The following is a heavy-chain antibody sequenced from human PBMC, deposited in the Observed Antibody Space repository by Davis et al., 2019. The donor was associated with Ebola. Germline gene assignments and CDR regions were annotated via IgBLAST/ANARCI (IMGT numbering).Heavy chain of an antibody. J-gene: IGHJ4*02. V-gene: IGHV3-7*03. Sequence: PGGSLRLSCAASGFTFSSYWMTWVRQAPGKGLEWVANIKQDGSEKYYVDSVKGRFTISRDNAKNSLYLQMNSLRAEDTAVYYCARDYPSSGWHFDYWGQGTLVTVSS. CDR2: IKQDGSEK. CDR3: ARDYPSSGWHFDY. D-gene: IGHD6-19*01. CDR1: GFTFSSYW.